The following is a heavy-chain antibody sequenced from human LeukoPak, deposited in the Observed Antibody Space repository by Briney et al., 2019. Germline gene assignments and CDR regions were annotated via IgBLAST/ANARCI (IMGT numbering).Heavy chain of an antibody. CDR3: ARDYCGSTSCLFDY. J-gene: IGHJ4*02. CDR2: INPNSGDT. Sequence: ASVKVSCKASGYTFTSYHMHWVRQAPGQGLEWIGRINPNSGDTNYAQKFQGRVTMTRDTSISTAYMELSRLRSDDTAVFYCARDYCGSTSCLFDYWGQGTLVTVSS. V-gene: IGHV1-2*06. D-gene: IGHD2-2*01. CDR1: GYTFTSYH.